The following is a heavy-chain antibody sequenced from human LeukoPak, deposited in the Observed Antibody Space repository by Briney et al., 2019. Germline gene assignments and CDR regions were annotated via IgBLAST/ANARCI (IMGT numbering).Heavy chain of an antibody. Sequence: PGGSLRLYCAASGFTFSSYAMQWVRQAPGKGLEWVAVISYDGSNKYYADSVKGRFTISRDNSKNTLYLQMNSLRAEDTAVYYCARDPPYYYDSSGYHSPLYYFDYWGQGTLVTVSS. CDR1: GFTFSSYA. V-gene: IGHV3-30-3*01. CDR3: ARDPPYYYDSSGYHSPLYYFDY. D-gene: IGHD3-22*01. CDR2: ISYDGSNK. J-gene: IGHJ4*02.